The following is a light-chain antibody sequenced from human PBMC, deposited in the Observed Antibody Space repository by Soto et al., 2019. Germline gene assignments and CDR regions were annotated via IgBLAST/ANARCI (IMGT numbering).Light chain of an antibody. CDR2: EAS. CDR3: QQSYGSPRT. CDR1: QIITRY. J-gene: IGKJ1*01. Sequence: DIQMTQSPSFASASVGDRVTITCRASQIITRYLNWYQHKVGKAPNLLIYEASKLQSGVPSRFSGSGSGTDFTLTISSLQPEDFATYYCQQSYGSPRTFGQGTKVDIK. V-gene: IGKV1-39*01.